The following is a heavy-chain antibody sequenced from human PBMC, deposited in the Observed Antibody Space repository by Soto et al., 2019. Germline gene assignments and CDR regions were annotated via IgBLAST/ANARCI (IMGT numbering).Heavy chain of an antibody. J-gene: IGHJ6*03. D-gene: IGHD4-4*01. CDR2: INHSGST. Sequence: SETLSLTCAVYSGSFSGYYWSWIRQPPGKGLEWIGEINHSGSTNYNPSLKSRVTISVDTSKNQFSLKLSSVTAADTAVYYCARGHGTTVTKFSRSYYYYYYMDVWGKGTTVTVSS. CDR3: ARGHGTTVTKFSRSYYYYYYMDV. CDR1: SGSFSGYY. V-gene: IGHV4-34*01.